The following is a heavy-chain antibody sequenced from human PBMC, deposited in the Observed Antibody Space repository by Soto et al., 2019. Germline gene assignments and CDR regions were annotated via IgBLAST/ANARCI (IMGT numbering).Heavy chain of an antibody. CDR3: ARIAKQGARLDF. Sequence: QVQLQESGPGLVKPSQTLSLTCTVSGYSISSGGYYWSWIRQHPGKGLEWIGYIDYSGSTYYNPSLKSRVTMSLDTSKNQFSLNLSSVTAADAAMFYCARIAKQGARLDFWGQGTVVTVSS. CDR1: GYSISSGGYY. CDR2: IDYSGST. D-gene: IGHD1-26*01. J-gene: IGHJ4*02. V-gene: IGHV4-31*03.